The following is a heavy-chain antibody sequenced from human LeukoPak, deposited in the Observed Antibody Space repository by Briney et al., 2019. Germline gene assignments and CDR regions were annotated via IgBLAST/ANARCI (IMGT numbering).Heavy chain of an antibody. D-gene: IGHD2-2*01. V-gene: IGHV3-30-3*01. Sequence: GGSLRLSCAASGFTFSSYAMHWVRQAPGKGLEWVAVISYDGSNKYYADSVKGRFTISRDNPKNTLYLQMNSLRAEDTAVYYCARGRLGYCSSTSCLSPDYWGQGTLVTVSS. CDR1: GFTFSSYA. CDR2: ISYDGSNK. J-gene: IGHJ4*02. CDR3: ARGRLGYCSSTSCLSPDY.